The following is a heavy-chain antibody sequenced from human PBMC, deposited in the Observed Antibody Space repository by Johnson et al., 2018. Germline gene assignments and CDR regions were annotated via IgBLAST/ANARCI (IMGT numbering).Heavy chain of an antibody. Sequence: VQLVQSGGGLVQPGGSLRLSCAASGFTFSSYWMSWVRQAPGKGLEWVANIKQDGSEQYYVDSVKGRFTISRDNSKNSLFLQMNSLRAEDTAVYYCAREYYYDNKGSAFDIWGQGTMVTVSS. D-gene: IGHD3-22*01. CDR1: GFTFSSYW. CDR2: IKQDGSEQ. J-gene: IGHJ3*02. V-gene: IGHV3-7*01. CDR3: AREYYYDNKGSAFDI.